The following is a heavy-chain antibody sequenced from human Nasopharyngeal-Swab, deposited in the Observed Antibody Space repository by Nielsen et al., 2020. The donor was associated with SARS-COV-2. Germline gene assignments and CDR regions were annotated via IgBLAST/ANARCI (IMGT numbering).Heavy chain of an antibody. D-gene: IGHD3-16*02. Sequence: SETLSLTCTVSGGSISSGDYYWSWIRQPPGKGLEWIGYIYYSGSTYYNPSLESRLTISLDTSRNQFSLTLRSVTAADTAVYYCAREVINQAVSDAFDFWGQGTMVTVSS. CDR1: GGSISSGDYY. V-gene: IGHV4-30-4*01. CDR2: IYYSGST. J-gene: IGHJ3*01. CDR3: AREVINQAVSDAFDF.